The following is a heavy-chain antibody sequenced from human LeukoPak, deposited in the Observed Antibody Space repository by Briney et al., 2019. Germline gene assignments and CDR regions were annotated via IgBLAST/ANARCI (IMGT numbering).Heavy chain of an antibody. CDR2: IFSST. V-gene: IGHV3-66*02. CDR1: GFTVSSNS. Sequence: PGGSLRLSCTVSGFTVSSNSMSWVRQAPGKGLEWVSFIFSSTHYSDSVKGRFTISRDNSKNTLYLQMNRLIPEDTDVYYCERQYISGQWYCDYWGQGNLVTVSS. D-gene: IGHD6-19*01. CDR3: ERQYISGQWYCDY. J-gene: IGHJ4*02.